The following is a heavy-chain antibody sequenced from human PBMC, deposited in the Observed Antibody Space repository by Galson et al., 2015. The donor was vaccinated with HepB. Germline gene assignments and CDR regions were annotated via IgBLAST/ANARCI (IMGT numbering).Heavy chain of an antibody. V-gene: IGHV1-69*13. CDR2: IIPIFGTA. Sequence: SVKVSCKASGGTFSSYAISWVRQAPGQGLEWMGGIIPIFGTANYARKFQGRVTITADESTSTAYMELSSLRSEDTAVYYCARGIGIGGKYYDAFDIWGQGTMVTVSS. CDR1: GGTFSSYA. D-gene: IGHD1-26*01. J-gene: IGHJ3*02. CDR3: ARGIGIGGKYYDAFDI.